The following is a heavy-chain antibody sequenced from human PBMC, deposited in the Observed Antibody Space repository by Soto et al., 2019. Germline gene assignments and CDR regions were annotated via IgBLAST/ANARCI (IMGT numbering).Heavy chain of an antibody. J-gene: IGHJ4*02. Sequence: EGQLVESGGGLVKPGGSLRLSCAASGFIFTDAYMNWVRQAPGKGLEWVGRIKSTSAGGTTEDAAPVKGRFIISRDDSKNMLYLQMNSLKIDDTAVYYCATGWSRRDYWGQGALVIVSS. V-gene: IGHV3-15*07. CDR2: IKSTSAGGTT. CDR1: GFIFTDAY. D-gene: IGHD1-26*01. CDR3: ATGWSRRDY.